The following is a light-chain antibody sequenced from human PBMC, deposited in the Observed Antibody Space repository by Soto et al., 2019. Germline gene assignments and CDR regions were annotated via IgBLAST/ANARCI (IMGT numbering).Light chain of an antibody. CDR2: GAS. Sequence: QSTCRESGFPREITTLSCRASQNVNNNLAWYQQKAGQAPRLLISGASSRATGSPDRFIGSGSGTDLTLTINRLEPGDCALYYCQRYVAGITITVGPGTRLEIK. V-gene: IGKV3-20*01. J-gene: IGKJ5*01. CDR1: QNVNNN. CDR3: QRYVAGITIT.